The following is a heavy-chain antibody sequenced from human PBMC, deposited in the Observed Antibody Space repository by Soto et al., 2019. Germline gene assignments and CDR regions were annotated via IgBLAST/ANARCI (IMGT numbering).Heavy chain of an antibody. D-gene: IGHD3-3*01. CDR2: ISSSGGST. Sequence: EVQLVESGGGLVQPGGSLRLSCVASGFTFSSYAMHWVRQAPGKGLEYVSGISSSGGSTYYANSVKGRFTISRDNSKNTLYIQMGSLRAEDMAVYYCARGPSGSAIVAVVGAYFDYWGQGTLVTVSS. V-gene: IGHV3-64*01. CDR3: ARGPSGSAIVAVVGAYFDY. CDR1: GFTFSSYA. J-gene: IGHJ4*02.